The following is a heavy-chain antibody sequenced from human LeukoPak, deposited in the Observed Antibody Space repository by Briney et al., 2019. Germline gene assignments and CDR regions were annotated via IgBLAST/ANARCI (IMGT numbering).Heavy chain of an antibody. J-gene: IGHJ4*02. Sequence: GGSLRLSCAASGFTLSSYGINWVRRAPGKGLEWVSFISSSSSYIYYADSVKGRFTISRDNAKNSLYLQMNSLKTEDTAVYYCTTDSAVLKQQLALPGDYWGQGTLVTVSS. D-gene: IGHD6-13*01. CDR1: GFTLSSYG. CDR2: ISSSSSYI. CDR3: TTDSAVLKQQLALPGDY. V-gene: IGHV3-21*03.